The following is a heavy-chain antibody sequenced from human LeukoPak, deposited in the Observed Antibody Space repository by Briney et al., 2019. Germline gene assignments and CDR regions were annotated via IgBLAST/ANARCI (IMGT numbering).Heavy chain of an antibody. Sequence: GASVKVSCKASGGTFSSYAISWVRQAPGQGLEWMGGIIPIFGTANYAQKFQGRVTITVDESTSTAYMELSSLRSEDTAVYYCAREYTHYYDSSGYYYHAFDIWGQGTMVTVSS. J-gene: IGHJ3*02. V-gene: IGHV1-69*13. CDR1: GGTFSSYA. CDR3: AREYTHYYDSSGYYYHAFDI. CDR2: IIPIFGTA. D-gene: IGHD3-22*01.